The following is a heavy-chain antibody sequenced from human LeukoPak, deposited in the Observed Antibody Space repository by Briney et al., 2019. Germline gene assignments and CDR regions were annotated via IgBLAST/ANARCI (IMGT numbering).Heavy chain of an antibody. CDR2: IIPNSGGT. J-gene: IGHJ4*02. V-gene: IGHV1-2*02. Sequence: ASVKVSCKASGYIFSDYSIHWVRQAPGQGLEWMGWIIPNSGGTHYAQNFQGRVSMTGDTSSSTAYMELSRLRSDDTAVYYCAREEVRSTGGFDNWGPGTLVSVSS. CDR1: GYIFSDYS. CDR3: AREEVRSTGGFDN. D-gene: IGHD2-2*01.